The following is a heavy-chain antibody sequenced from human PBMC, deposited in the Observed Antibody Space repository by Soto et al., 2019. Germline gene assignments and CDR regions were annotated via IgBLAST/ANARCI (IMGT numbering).Heavy chain of an antibody. J-gene: IGHJ5*02. CDR3: ARAPPTKDIVVVPAARDWFDP. CDR2: INHSGST. V-gene: IGHV4-34*01. D-gene: IGHD2-2*01. CDR1: GGSFSGYY. Sequence: PSETLSLTCAVYGGSFSGYYWSWIRQPPGKGLEWIGEINHSGSTNYNPSLKSRVTISVDTSKNQFSLKLSSVTAADTAVYYCARAPPTKDIVVVPAARDWFDPWGQGTLVTVSS.